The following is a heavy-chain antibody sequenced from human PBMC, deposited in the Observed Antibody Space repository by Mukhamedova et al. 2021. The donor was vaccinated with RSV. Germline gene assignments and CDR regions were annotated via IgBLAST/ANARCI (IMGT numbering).Heavy chain of an antibody. V-gene: IGHV1-69*04. CDR3: ARDKDGLLATIEVFDY. D-gene: IGHD5-12*01. CDR1: SSYT. Sequence: SSYTISWVRQAPGQGLEWMGRIIPILGIANYAQKFQGRVTITADKSTSTAYMELSSLRSEETAVYYCARDKDGLLATIEVFDYWG. J-gene: IGHJ4*01. CDR2: IIPILGIA.